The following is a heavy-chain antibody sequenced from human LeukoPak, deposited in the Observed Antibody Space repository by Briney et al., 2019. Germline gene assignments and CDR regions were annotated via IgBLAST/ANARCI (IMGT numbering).Heavy chain of an antibody. CDR2: ISYDGDNQ. V-gene: IGHV3-30*03. CDR3: ARDPGHCSSTSCYKFFDY. Sequence: GRSLRLSCAVSGFTFSSYGMHWVRQAPGKGLEWVAVISYDGDNQYYADSVKGRFTVSRDNAKNSLYLQMNSLRAEDTAVYYCARDPGHCSSTSCYKFFDYWGQGTLVTVSS. J-gene: IGHJ4*02. D-gene: IGHD2-2*02. CDR1: GFTFSSYG.